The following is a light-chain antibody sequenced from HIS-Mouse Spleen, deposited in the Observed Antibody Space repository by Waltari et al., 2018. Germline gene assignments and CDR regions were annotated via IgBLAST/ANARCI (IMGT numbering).Light chain of an antibody. J-gene: IGLJ2*01. CDR1: SSNIGSNY. CDR3: AAWDGSLSGPV. CDR2: RNN. V-gene: IGLV1-47*01. Sequence: QSVLTQPPSASGTPGQRVTISCSGSSSNIGSNYVYWYQQLPGTAPKLLVYRNNQLTSGVLVRFSGSKSGTSASLAISGLRSEDEADYYCAAWDGSLSGPVFGGWTKLTVL.